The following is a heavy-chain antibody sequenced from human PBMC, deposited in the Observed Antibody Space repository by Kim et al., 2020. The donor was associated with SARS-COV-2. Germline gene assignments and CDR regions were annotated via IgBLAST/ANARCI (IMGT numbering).Heavy chain of an antibody. Sequence: GGSLRLSCAASGFTFSSYSMTWVRQAPGKGLEWVSSIRSSSSYIYYADSVKGRFTISRDNAKTSLNLHMNSLRAEDTAVYYCGRDLVRRGGVDVWGQGTTVTVSS. CDR3: GRDLVRRGGVDV. CDR2: IRSSSSYI. CDR1: GFTFSSYS. J-gene: IGHJ6*02. D-gene: IGHD6-13*01. V-gene: IGHV3-21*01.